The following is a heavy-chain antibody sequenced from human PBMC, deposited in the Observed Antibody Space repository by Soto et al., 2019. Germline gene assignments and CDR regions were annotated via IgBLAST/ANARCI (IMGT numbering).Heavy chain of an antibody. CDR3: SRPRYDGSGTPFDY. V-gene: IGHV3-74*01. CDR2: INTDGSST. Sequence: EVQLVESGGGLVQPGGSLRLSCAASGFTFSSYWMHWVRQVPGKGLVWVSHINTDGSSTTYADSVKGRFTISRDNAKNMGYRQMTSLRAEDTAVYYCSRPRYDGSGTPFDYWGQGTLVTVSS. CDR1: GFTFSSYW. J-gene: IGHJ4*02. D-gene: IGHD3-22*01.